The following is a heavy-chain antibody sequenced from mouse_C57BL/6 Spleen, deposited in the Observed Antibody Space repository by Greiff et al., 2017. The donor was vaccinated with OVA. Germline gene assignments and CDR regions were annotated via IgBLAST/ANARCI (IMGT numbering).Heavy chain of an antibody. V-gene: IGHV1-42*01. D-gene: IGHD2-5*01. CDR1: GYSFTGYY. CDR2: INPSTGGT. CDR3: ARGVYYSNLYAMDY. Sequence: VQLQQSGPELVKPGASVKISCKASGYSFTGYYMNWVKQSPEKSLEWIGEINPSTGGTTYNQKFKAKATLTVDKSSSTAYMQLKSLTSEDSAVYYCARGVYYSNLYAMDYWGQGTSVTVSS. J-gene: IGHJ4*01.